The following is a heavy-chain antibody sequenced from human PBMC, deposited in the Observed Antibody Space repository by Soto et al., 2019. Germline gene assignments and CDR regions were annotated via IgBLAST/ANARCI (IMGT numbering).Heavy chain of an antibody. D-gene: IGHD3-9*01. V-gene: IGHV1-69*01. CDR3: ASWDYDVLTGYSYDD. CDR2: IIPMIGRT. J-gene: IGHJ4*02. CDR1: GGTFNNYG. Sequence: QVQLVQSGAEVKKPGSSVKVSCKASGGTFNNYGMGWVRQAPGQGLEWMGGIIPMIGRTNYAQKFQGRLMLTSEASRSTAYMELRSLRSDDTAVYYCASWDYDVLTGYSYDDWGQGTLVTVSS.